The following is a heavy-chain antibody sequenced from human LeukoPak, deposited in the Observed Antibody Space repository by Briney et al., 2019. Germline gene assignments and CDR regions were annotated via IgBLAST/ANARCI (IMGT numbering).Heavy chain of an antibody. V-gene: IGHV3-11*06. CDR1: GFTFTDFY. CDR3: AREYSGYDLAFDY. CDR2: ISSSSSYI. D-gene: IGHD5-12*01. J-gene: IGHJ4*02. Sequence: GVSLRLSCAASGFTFTDFYMSWLRQAPGKGLEWVSSISSSSSYIYYADSVKGRFTISRDNAKNSLYLQMNSLRAEDTAVYYCAREYSGYDLAFDYWGQGTLVTVSS.